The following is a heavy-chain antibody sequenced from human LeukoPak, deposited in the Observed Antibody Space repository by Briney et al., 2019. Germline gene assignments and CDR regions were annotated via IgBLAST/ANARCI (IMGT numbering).Heavy chain of an antibody. CDR2: IKPDGSMI. CDR3: ARWRYLQSEFDY. CDR1: GFTFRNYW. V-gene: IGHV3-7*01. Sequence: GGSLRLSCTVSGFTFRNYWMAWVRQAPGKGLEWVANIKPDGSMIEYVDSVKGRFTISRDNTKNSLYLEMSSLRVEDTAVYYCARWRYLQSEFDYWGQGSLVTVSS. J-gene: IGHJ4*02. D-gene: IGHD5-24*01.